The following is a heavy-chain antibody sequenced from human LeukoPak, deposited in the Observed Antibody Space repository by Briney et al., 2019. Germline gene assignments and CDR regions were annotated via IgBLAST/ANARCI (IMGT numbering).Heavy chain of an antibody. D-gene: IGHD3-10*01. CDR1: GFTFSSYG. CDR3: AKDRSSKIRVLTYYFDY. V-gene: IGHV3-30*18. Sequence: TGGSLRLSCAASGFTFSSYGMHWVRQAPGKGLEWVAVISYDGSNKYYADSVKGRFTISRDNSKNTLYLQMDSLRAEDTAVYYCAKDRSSKIRVLTYYFDYWGQGTLVTVSS. J-gene: IGHJ4*02. CDR2: ISYDGSNK.